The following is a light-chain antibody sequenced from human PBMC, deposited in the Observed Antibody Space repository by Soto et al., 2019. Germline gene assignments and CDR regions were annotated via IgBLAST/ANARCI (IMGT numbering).Light chain of an antibody. CDR1: RRDIGDSNF. Sequence: QSVLTQPASVSGSPGQSVTISCTGPRRDIGDSNFISWYQHSPGKAPRLLIYEVNNRPSAVSKRFSGSKAGNTASLTISGLLDDDEADYFCASFRSGTILVFGSGTKVTVL. CDR2: EVN. V-gene: IGLV2-14*01. CDR3: ASFRSGTILV. J-gene: IGLJ1*01.